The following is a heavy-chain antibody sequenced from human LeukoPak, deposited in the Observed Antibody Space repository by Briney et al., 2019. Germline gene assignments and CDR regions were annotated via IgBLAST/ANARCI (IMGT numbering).Heavy chain of an antibody. CDR1: GFTFSRFA. J-gene: IGHJ4*02. CDR2: TSASGGST. Sequence: GGSLRLSCAASGFTFSRFAMSWVRQAPGKGLEWVSGTSASGGSTSYADSVKGRFTISRDNSKNTLFLQMNSPSSDDTAVYYCAKDPLPGGGADSWGQGTLVTVSS. D-gene: IGHD3-16*01. V-gene: IGHV3-23*01. CDR3: AKDPLPGGGADS.